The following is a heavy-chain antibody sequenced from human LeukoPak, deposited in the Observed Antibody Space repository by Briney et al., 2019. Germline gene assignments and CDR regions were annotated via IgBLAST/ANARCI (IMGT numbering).Heavy chain of an antibody. CDR1: GGSISSSSYY. V-gene: IGHV4-39*01. Sequence: SETLSLTCTVSGGSISSSSYYWGWIRQPPGKGLEWIGSIYYSGSTYYNPSLKSRITISVDTSKNQFSLKLSSVTAADTAVYYCACPNSYCRGGSCYDYWGQGTLVTVSS. CDR3: ACPNSYCRGGSCYDY. CDR2: IYYSGST. J-gene: IGHJ4*02. D-gene: IGHD2-15*01.